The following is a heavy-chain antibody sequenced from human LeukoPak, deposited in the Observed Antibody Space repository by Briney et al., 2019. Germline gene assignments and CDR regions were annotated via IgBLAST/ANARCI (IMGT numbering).Heavy chain of an antibody. CDR3: ARGYSGYDY. CDR2: INPVGGST. CDR1: GYTFANYY. V-gene: IGHV1-46*01. Sequence: GASVKVSCKSSGYTFANYYLHWVRQAPGQGLEWMGIINPVGGSTTYTQKFQGRVTMTRDTSTSTIYMDLSSLRSEDTAVYYCARGYSGYDYWGQGTLVTVSS. D-gene: IGHD5-12*01. J-gene: IGHJ4*02.